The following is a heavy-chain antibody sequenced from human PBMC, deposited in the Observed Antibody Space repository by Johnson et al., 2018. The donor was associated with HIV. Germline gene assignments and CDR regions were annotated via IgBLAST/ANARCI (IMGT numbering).Heavy chain of an antibody. CDR2: ISSRGSTI. CDR3: AKAVAKVGAGMSFDF. V-gene: IGHV3-11*04. CDR1: GFTFSDYY. Sequence: QVQLVESGGGLVKPGGSLRLSCAASGFTFSDYYMSWIRQAPGKGLEWVSYISSRGSTIYYADSVKGRFTISRDNAKNALYVQMSSLRAEDTAVYYCAKAVAKVGAGMSFDFWGQGTMVTVSS. J-gene: IGHJ3*01. D-gene: IGHD1-26*01.